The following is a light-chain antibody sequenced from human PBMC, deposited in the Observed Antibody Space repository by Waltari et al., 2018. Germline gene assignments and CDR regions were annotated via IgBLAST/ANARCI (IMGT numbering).Light chain of an antibody. Sequence: SYELTQPPSVSVSPGQTARITCSGDALPKQYAYWYQQKPGQAPVLVIYKDSERPPGIPERVSGSSSGTTVTLTISGVQAEDVADYYCQSADSSGTWVFGGGTKLTVL. V-gene: IGLV3-25*03. J-gene: IGLJ3*02. CDR1: ALPKQY. CDR3: QSADSSGTWV. CDR2: KDS.